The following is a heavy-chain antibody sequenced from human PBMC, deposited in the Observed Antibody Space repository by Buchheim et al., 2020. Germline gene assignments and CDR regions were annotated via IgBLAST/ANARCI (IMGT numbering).Heavy chain of an antibody. CDR1: GFTFSSYS. D-gene: IGHD2/OR15-2a*01. J-gene: IGHJ4*02. V-gene: IGHV3-48*02. CDR2: INSVSSTM. CDR3: ARDRSNLIDY. Sequence: EVQLVESGGGFVQPGGSLRLSCAASGFTFSSYSMNWVRQAPGKGLEWISYINSVSSTMHYADSVKGRFTISSDNVTNSLYLPMNSLRDEDTAVYYCARDRSNLIDYWGQGTL.